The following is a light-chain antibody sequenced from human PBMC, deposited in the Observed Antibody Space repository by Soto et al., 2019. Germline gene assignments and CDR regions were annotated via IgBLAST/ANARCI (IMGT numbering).Light chain of an antibody. Sequence: DIVLTQSPGTLSLSPGERATLSCRASQTVSNNYLAWYQRKPGQAPRLLIYGASSRSTGIPDRFSGSGSETDSTLTISRLEPEDFAEYYCQQYNKSFMYSFGQGTNLEIK. CDR2: GAS. J-gene: IGKJ2*01. V-gene: IGKV3-20*01. CDR1: QTVSNNY. CDR3: QQYNKSFMYS.